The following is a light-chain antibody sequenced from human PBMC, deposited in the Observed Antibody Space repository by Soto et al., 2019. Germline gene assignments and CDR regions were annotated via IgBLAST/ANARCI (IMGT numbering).Light chain of an antibody. V-gene: IGLV1-47*01. J-gene: IGLJ3*02. CDR1: SSNIGSNY. CDR2: RND. CDR3: AAWDDSLKGGV. Sequence: QSVLTQPASASGTPGQSVTISCSGSSSNIGSNYVFWYQHLQGTAPKLLIHRNDQRPSGVPDRFSGSVSGTSAYLATSGLRSEDEATYYCAAWDDSLKGGVFGGGTQLTVL.